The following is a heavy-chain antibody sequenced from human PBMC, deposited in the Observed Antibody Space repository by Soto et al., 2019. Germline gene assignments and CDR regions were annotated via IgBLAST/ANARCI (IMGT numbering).Heavy chain of an antibody. CDR3: AKLGDFWSGYYLGTNSYYYYGMDV. CDR1: GFTFSSYG. V-gene: IGHV3-30*18. Sequence: GGSLRLSCAASGFTFSSYGMHWVRQAPGKGLEWVAVISYDGSNKYYADSVKGRFTISRDNSKNTLYLQMNSLRAEDTAVYYCAKLGDFWSGYYLGTNSYYYYGMDVWGQGTTVTVSS. D-gene: IGHD3-3*01. J-gene: IGHJ6*02. CDR2: ISYDGSNK.